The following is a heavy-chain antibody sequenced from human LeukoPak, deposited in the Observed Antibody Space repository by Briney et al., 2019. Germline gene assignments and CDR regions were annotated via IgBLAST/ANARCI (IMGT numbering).Heavy chain of an antibody. CDR2: IKSDGST. D-gene: IGHD3-22*01. Sequence: GGSLRLSCAASGFTFSSYWLHWVRQAPGKGLVWVSRIKSDGSTNYADSVKGRFTISRDNAKNTVSLQMNSLRAEDTGVYYCARAPSEIGGYYPEYFRHWGQGTLVTVSS. V-gene: IGHV3-74*01. CDR1: GFTFSSYW. CDR3: ARAPSEIGGYYPEYFRH. J-gene: IGHJ1*01.